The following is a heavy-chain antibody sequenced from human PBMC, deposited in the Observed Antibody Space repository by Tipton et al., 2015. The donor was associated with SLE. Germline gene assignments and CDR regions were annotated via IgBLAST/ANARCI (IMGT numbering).Heavy chain of an antibody. CDR2: ITANSGRP. CDR1: GFSFSTYG. V-gene: IGHV3-23*01. Sequence: SLRLSCSASGFSFSTYGMTWVRQAPGKGLEWVSSITANSGRPQYADSVKGRFTISKDNSKNTLSLQMDSLRADDTAVYFCTSPGYSHDSPYWYFALWGRGTMVTVSS. D-gene: IGHD5-12*01. J-gene: IGHJ2*01. CDR3: TSPGYSHDSPYWYFAL.